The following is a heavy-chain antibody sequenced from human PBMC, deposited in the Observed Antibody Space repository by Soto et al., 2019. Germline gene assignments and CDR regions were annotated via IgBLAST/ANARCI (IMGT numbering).Heavy chain of an antibody. CDR2: IYYSGST. J-gene: IGHJ6*02. CDR3: ASGPVVVAATTYYYGMDV. V-gene: IGHV4-31*03. CDR1: VGSVSSGGYY. D-gene: IGHD2-15*01. Sequence: TLSLTGTVSVGSVSSGGYYWSWILQHPGKGLEWIGYIYYSGSTYYNPSLKSRVTISVDTSKNQFSLKLSSVTAADTAVYYCASGPVVVAATTYYYGMDVWGQGTTVTVSS.